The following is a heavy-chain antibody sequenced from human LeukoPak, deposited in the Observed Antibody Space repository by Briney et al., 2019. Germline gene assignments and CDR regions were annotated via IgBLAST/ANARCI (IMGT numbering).Heavy chain of an antibody. CDR3: ARGAARGPKRVVDY. Sequence: GASVKVSCKASGYTFTGYYMHWVRQAPGQGLEWTGWINPNSGGTNYAQKFQGRVTMTRDTSISTAYMELSRLRSDDTAVYYCARGAARGPKRVVDYWGQGTLVTVSS. V-gene: IGHV1-2*02. D-gene: IGHD6-25*01. CDR1: GYTFTGYY. J-gene: IGHJ4*02. CDR2: INPNSGGT.